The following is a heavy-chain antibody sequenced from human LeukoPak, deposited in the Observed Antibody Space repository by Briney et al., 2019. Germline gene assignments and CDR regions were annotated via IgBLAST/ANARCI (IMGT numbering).Heavy chain of an antibody. V-gene: IGHV4-34*01. CDR3: ASEGAFFDY. D-gene: IGHD3-16*01. Sequence: PPETLSLTCAVYGGSFSGYYWSWIRQPPGKGLEWIGEINHSGSTNYNPSLKSRVTISVDTSKNQFSLKLSSVTAADTAVYYCASEGAFFDYWGQGTLVTVSS. J-gene: IGHJ4*02. CDR1: GGSFSGYY. CDR2: INHSGST.